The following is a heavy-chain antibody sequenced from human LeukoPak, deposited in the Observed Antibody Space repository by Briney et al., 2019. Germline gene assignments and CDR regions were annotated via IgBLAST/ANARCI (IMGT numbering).Heavy chain of an antibody. Sequence: SETLSLTCAVYGGSFSGYYWSWIRQPPGKGLEWIREINHSGSTNYNPSLKSRVTISVDTSKNQFSLKLSSVTAADTAVYYCARKGDYVWGSYRPHWFDPWGQGTLVTVSS. V-gene: IGHV4-34*01. CDR2: INHSGST. CDR1: GGSFSGYY. CDR3: ARKGDYVWGSYRPHWFDP. D-gene: IGHD3-16*02. J-gene: IGHJ5*02.